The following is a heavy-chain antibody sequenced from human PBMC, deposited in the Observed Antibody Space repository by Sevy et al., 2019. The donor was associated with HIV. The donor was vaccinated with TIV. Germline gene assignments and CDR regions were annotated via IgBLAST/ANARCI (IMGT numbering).Heavy chain of an antibody. V-gene: IGHV3-21*01. J-gene: IGHJ6*03. CDR2: ISSSSSYI. CDR3: AGLRYYYYMDV. Sequence: GGSLRLSCAASGFTFSSYSMNWVRQAPGKGLEWVSSISSSSSYIYYADSVKDRFTISRDNAKNSLYLQMNSLRAEDTAVYYCAGLRYYYYMDVWGKGTTVTVSS. CDR1: GFTFSSYS.